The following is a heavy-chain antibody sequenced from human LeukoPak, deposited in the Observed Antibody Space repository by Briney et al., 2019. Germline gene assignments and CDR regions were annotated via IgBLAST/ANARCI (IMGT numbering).Heavy chain of an antibody. D-gene: IGHD1-26*01. Sequence: ASVKVSCKASGYTFTSYDINWVRRATGQGLEWMGGMNPNSGNTGYAQKFQGRVTMTRNTSISTAYMELSSLRSEDTAVYYCARRGGSYSDGDLDYWGQGTLVTVSS. V-gene: IGHV1-8*01. CDR2: MNPNSGNT. CDR1: GYTFTSYD. CDR3: ARRGGSYSDGDLDY. J-gene: IGHJ4*02.